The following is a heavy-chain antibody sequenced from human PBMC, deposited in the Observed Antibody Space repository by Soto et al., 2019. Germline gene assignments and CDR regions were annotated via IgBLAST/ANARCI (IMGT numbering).Heavy chain of an antibody. CDR2: INPSGGRT. Sequence: QVQLVQSEAEVTRPGASMKISCKTSGYSFLSYFIHWVRQAPGQGLEWIGVINPSGGRTNYAQKFQGRVTLTRDTSTSTVFMELGSLRSEDTALYYCAKDYGIYDNSGFYAYWGQGTLVTVSS. D-gene: IGHD3-22*01. V-gene: IGHV1-46*01. CDR3: AKDYGIYDNSGFYAY. J-gene: IGHJ4*02. CDR1: GYSFLSYF.